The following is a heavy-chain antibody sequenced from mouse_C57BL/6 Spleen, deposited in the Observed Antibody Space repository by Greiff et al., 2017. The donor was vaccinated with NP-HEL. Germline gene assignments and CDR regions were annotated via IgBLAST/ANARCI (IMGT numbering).Heavy chain of an antibody. CDR1: GYTFTDYY. J-gene: IGHJ1*03. CDR3: ARRLRYRYFDV. D-gene: IGHD1-1*01. Sequence: EVQLQQSGPELVKPGASVKISCKASGYTFTDYYMNWVKQSHGKSLEWIGDINPNNGGTSYNQKFKGKATLTVDKSSSTAYMELRSLTSEDSAVYYCARRLRYRYFDVWGTGTTVTVSS. V-gene: IGHV1-26*01. CDR2: INPNNGGT.